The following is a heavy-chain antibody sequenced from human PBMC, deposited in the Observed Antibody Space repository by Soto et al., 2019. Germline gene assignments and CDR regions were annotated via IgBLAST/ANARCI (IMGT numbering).Heavy chain of an antibody. CDR3: ARRGKVITTNYGMDV. CDR1: GGSISSSSYY. Sequence: SETLSLTCTVSGGSISSSSYYWGWIRQPPGKGLEWIGSIYYSGSTYYNPSLRSRVTISVDTSKNQFSLKLSSVTAADTAVYYCARRGKVITTNYGMDVWGQGTTVTVSS. V-gene: IGHV4-39*01. J-gene: IGHJ6*02. CDR2: IYYSGST. D-gene: IGHD4-4*01.